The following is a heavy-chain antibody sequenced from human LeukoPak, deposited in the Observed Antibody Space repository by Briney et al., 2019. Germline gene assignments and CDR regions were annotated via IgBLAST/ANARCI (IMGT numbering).Heavy chain of an antibody. J-gene: IGHJ4*02. V-gene: IGHV3-15*01. CDR2: IKTKTDGGTT. CDR3: TTHRGYSSSPTFDF. CDR1: ALTFSIAS. D-gene: IGHD6-13*01. Sequence: PGGSLRLSHAAYALTFSIASTSSVRLAPGKGMVWDGQIKTKTDGGTTEHAAPVKGRFTVSRDDSKNTLYLQMSSLKTEDTAVYYCTTHRGYSSSPTFDFWGQGTLVTVSS.